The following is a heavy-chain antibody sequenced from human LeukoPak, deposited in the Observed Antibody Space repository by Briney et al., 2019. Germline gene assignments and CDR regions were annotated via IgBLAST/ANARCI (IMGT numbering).Heavy chain of an antibody. CDR3: ATVAGTLLYMDV. CDR1: EYTSTGYY. D-gene: IGHD6-19*01. V-gene: IGHV1-2*02. Sequence: ASVKVSCKASEYTSTGYYMHWVRQAPGQGLEWMGWINPNSGGTNYAQKFQGRVTMTRDTSISTAYMELSRLRSDDTAVYYCATVAGTLLYMDVWGKGTTVTVSS. CDR2: INPNSGGT. J-gene: IGHJ6*03.